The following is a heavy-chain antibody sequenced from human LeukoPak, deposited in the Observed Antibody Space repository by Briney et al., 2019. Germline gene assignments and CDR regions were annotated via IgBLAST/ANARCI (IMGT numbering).Heavy chain of an antibody. D-gene: IGHD3-16*02. Sequence: GGSLRLSCAASGSTFSSYSMNWVRQAPGKGLEWVSYISSSSSTIYYADSVKGRLTISRDNSKNTLYLQMNSLRAEDTAVYYCAKRGHYDYVWGSSRHYYFDYWGQGTLVTVSS. CDR3: AKRGHYDYVWGSSRHYYFDY. J-gene: IGHJ4*02. V-gene: IGHV3-48*01. CDR1: GSTFSSYS. CDR2: ISSSSSTI.